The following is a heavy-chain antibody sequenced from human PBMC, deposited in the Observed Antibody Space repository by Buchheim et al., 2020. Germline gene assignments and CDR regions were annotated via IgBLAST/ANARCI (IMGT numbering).Heavy chain of an antibody. D-gene: IGHD3-10*01. V-gene: IGHV4-61*02. CDR2: IYTSGST. Sequence: QVQLQESGPGLVKPSQTLSLTCTVSGGSISSGSYYWSWIRQPAGKGLEWIGRIYTSGSTNYNPSLKSRVTISVDTSKNQFSLKLSSVTAADTAVYYCASASLWFGEFLHWGQGTL. CDR3: ASASLWFGEFLH. CDR1: GGSISSGSYY. J-gene: IGHJ1*01.